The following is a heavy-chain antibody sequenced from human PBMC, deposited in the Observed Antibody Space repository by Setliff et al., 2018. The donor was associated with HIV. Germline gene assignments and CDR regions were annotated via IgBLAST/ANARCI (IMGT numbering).Heavy chain of an antibody. CDR1: GYSFNNYW. CDR2: IYPGDSET. CDR3: ASGRKKNYDLFSGYYRILGVDFDY. J-gene: IGHJ4*02. Sequence: GESLKISCTASGYSFNNYWIGWVRQMPGRGLEWIGVIYPGDSETRYGPSFQGQVSISADRSITTAYLEWRSLKASDTAMYYCASGRKKNYDLFSGYYRILGVDFDYWGQGTLVTVSS. D-gene: IGHD3-3*01. V-gene: IGHV5-51*01.